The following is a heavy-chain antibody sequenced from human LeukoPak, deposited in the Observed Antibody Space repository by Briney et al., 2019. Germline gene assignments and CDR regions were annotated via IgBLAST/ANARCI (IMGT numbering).Heavy chain of an antibody. CDR2: IRNDDGSNK. J-gene: IGHJ1*01. CDR1: GYSFTSYW. CDR3: AKDEAQYFQH. Sequence: GESLKISCKGSGYSFTSYWIGWVRQMPGKGLEWVAFIRNDDGSNKYYADSVKGRFTISRDNSKNTVHLQMNSLRVEDTAVYYCAKDEAQYFQHWGQGTLVTVSA. V-gene: IGHV3-30*02.